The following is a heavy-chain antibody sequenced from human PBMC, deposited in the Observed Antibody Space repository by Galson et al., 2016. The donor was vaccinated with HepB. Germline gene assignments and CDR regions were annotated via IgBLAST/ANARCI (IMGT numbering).Heavy chain of an antibody. CDR3: VRATVGFSGYDSGMDV. D-gene: IGHD5-12*01. J-gene: IGHJ6*02. V-gene: IGHV3-13*01. CDR2: IGSDGDT. Sequence: SLRLSCAASGFTSSHYDMHWVRLVAGRGLEWVSAIGSDGDTYYPGSVKGRCTVSRENAKNSLYLQMNNLRAGDTAVYYCVRATVGFSGYDSGMDVWGQGTTVTVSS. CDR1: GFTSSHYD.